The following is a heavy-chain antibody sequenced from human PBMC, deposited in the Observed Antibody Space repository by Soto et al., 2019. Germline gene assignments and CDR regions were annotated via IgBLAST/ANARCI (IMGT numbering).Heavy chain of an antibody. CDR3: ASTGLIAAREKY. V-gene: IGHV4-39*01. D-gene: IGHD6-6*01. J-gene: IGHJ4*02. CDR1: GGSISGSSYY. CDR2: IYYSGST. Sequence: QLQLQESGPGLVKPSETLSLTCTVSGGSISGSSYYWGWIRQPPGKGLEWIGSIYYSGSTYYNPSLKSRVTISVDTSKNQFSLKLSSVTAADTAVYYCASTGLIAAREKYWGQGTLVTVSS.